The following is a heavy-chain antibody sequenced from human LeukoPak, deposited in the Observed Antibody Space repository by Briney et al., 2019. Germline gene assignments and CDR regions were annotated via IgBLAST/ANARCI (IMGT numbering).Heavy chain of an antibody. J-gene: IGHJ3*02. CDR2: INHSGST. V-gene: IGHV4-34*01. CDR1: GGSLSGYY. D-gene: IGHD4-23*01. CDR3: ARSLQGNPTYDAFDI. Sequence: SETLSLTCAVYGGSLSGYYWSWIRQPPGKGLEWIGEINHSGSTNYNPSLKSRVTISVDTSKNQFSLKLSSVTAADTAVYYCARSLQGNPTYDAFDIWGQGTMVTVSS.